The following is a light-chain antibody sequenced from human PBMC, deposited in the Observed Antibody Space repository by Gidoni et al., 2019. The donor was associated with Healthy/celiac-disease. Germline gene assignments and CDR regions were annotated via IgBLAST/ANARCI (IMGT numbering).Light chain of an antibody. V-gene: IGLV3-19*01. CDR3: NSRDSSGNHLV. CDR2: GKN. CDR1: TLRTYY. Sequence: SSALTQDPAVSVTWGQTVRNPCQGDTLRTYYGSWEQQKPGQAPVLVIYGKNNRPSGIPDRFSGSSSGNTASLTITGAQAEDEADYYCNSRDSSGNHLVFGGGTKLTVL. J-gene: IGLJ2*01.